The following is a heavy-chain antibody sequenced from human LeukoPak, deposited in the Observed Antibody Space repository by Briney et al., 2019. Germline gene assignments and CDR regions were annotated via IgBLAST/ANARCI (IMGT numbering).Heavy chain of an antibody. J-gene: IGHJ3*02. CDR3: ARYGSGSYYNNAFDI. V-gene: IGHV4-59*01. CDR2: IYYSGST. Sequence: PSETLSLTCTVSGGSISSYYWSWIRQPPGKGLEWIGYIYYSGSTNYNPSLKSRVTISVDTSKDQFSLKLSSVTAADTAVYYCARYGSGSYYNNAFDIWGQGTMVTVSS. CDR1: GGSISSYY. D-gene: IGHD3-10*01.